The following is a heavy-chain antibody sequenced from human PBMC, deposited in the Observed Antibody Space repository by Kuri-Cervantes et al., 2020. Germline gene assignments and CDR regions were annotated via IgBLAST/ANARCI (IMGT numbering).Heavy chain of an antibody. CDR1: GFSFDDYA. J-gene: IGHJ6*03. Sequence: GGSLRLSCAASGFSFDDYAMHWVRQAPGKGLEWVSGIRWKSGSIDYADSMKVRFTISRDNAKNSLYLQMNSLRAEDTAVYYCARDRGSHHYYYYYMDVWGKGTTVTVSS. V-gene: IGHV3-9*01. CDR2: IRWKSGSI. D-gene: IGHD3-10*01. CDR3: ARDRGSHHYYYYYMDV.